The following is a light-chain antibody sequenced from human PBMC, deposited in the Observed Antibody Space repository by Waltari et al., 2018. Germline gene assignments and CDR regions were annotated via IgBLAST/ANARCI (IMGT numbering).Light chain of an antibody. CDR2: VAS. V-gene: IGKV4-1*01. CDR1: KNLLFRYTNKNY. Sequence: DIVMTKSPDSLTVSLGERATINCKSSKNLLFRYTNKNYLAWYQQKPRQPPKLLFYVASSRESGVPERFSGSGSGTDFTLTISSLQAEDVAVYYCQQYFSVPETFGQGTKLEIK. J-gene: IGKJ2*01. CDR3: QQYFSVPET.